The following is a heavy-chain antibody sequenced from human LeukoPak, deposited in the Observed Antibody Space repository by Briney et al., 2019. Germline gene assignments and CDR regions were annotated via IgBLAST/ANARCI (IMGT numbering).Heavy chain of an antibody. Sequence: ASVKVSCKASGYTFTSYYMHWVRQAPGKGLEWMGLVDPEDGETIYAEKFQGRVTITADTSTDTAYMELSSLRSEDTAVYYCATGRWLQPFDPWGQGTLVTVSS. CDR3: ATGRWLQPFDP. V-gene: IGHV1-69-2*01. J-gene: IGHJ5*02. CDR1: GYTFTSYY. CDR2: VDPEDGET. D-gene: IGHD5-24*01.